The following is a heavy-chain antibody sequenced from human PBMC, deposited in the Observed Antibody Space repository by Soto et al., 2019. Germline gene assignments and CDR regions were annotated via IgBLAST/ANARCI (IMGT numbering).Heavy chain of an antibody. D-gene: IGHD2-15*01. V-gene: IGHV1-69*02. Sequence: ASVKVSCKASGGTFSSYTISWVRQAPGQGLEWMGRIIPILGIANYAQKFQDRVTITADKSTSTAYMELSSLRSEDTAVYYCARGYCSGGSCVRVGYYYYMDVWGKGTTVTVSS. CDR1: GGTFSSYT. CDR3: ARGYCSGGSCVRVGYYYYMDV. CDR2: IIPILGIA. J-gene: IGHJ6*03.